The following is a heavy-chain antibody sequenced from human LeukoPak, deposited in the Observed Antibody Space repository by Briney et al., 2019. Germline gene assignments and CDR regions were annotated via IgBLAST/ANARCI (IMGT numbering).Heavy chain of an antibody. CDR2: IYYSGST. Sequence: PSETLSLTCTVSGGSISSGGYYWSWIRQHPGKGLEWIGYIYYSGSTYYNPSLKSRVTISVDTSKNQFSLKLSSVTAADTAVYYCARGRRYSYGRHFDYWGQGTLVTVSS. J-gene: IGHJ4*02. CDR1: GGSISSGGYY. CDR3: ARGRRYSYGRHFDY. V-gene: IGHV4-31*03. D-gene: IGHD5-18*01.